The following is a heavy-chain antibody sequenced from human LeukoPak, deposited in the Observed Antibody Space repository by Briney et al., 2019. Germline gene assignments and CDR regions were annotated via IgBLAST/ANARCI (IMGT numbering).Heavy chain of an antibody. CDR3: ARGGNKTLLWFGALPHDY. D-gene: IGHD3-10*01. J-gene: IGHJ4*02. V-gene: IGHV3-48*03. CDR2: ISISGSTI. CDR1: GFTFSSYE. Sequence: PGGSLRLSCAASGFTFSSYEMNWVRQAPGKGLEWDSYISISGSTIYYADSVKGRFTISRDNAKNSLYLQMNSLRAEDTAVYYCARGGNKTLLWFGALPHDYWGQGTLVTVSS.